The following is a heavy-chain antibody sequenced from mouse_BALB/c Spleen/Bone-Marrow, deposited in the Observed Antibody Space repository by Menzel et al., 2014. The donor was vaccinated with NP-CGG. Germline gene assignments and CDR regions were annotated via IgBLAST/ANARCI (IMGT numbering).Heavy chain of an antibody. CDR2: ISNGGGST. CDR3: ARHLYGNYGAMDY. V-gene: IGHV5-12*02. Sequence: EVQVVESGGGLVQPGGSLKLSCATSGFTFSDYYMYWVHQTPEKRLEWVAYISNGGGSTYYPDTVKGRFTISRDNAKNTLYLQMSRLKSEDTAMYYCARHLYGNYGAMDYWGQGTSVTVSS. D-gene: IGHD2-1*01. CDR1: GFTFSDYY. J-gene: IGHJ4*01.